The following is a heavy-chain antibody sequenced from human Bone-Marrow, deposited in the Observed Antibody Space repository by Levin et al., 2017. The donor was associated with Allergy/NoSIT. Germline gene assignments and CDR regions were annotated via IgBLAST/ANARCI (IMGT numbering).Heavy chain of an antibody. Sequence: GESLKISCAASGFTVSSNYMSWVRQAPGKGLEWVSVIYSGGSTYYADSVKGLFTISRDNSKNTLYLQMNSLRAEDTAVYYCAAVSGYWGQGTLVTVSS. CDR3: AAVSGY. CDR1: GFTVSSNY. CDR2: IYSGGST. D-gene: IGHD3-10*01. J-gene: IGHJ4*02. V-gene: IGHV3-53*01.